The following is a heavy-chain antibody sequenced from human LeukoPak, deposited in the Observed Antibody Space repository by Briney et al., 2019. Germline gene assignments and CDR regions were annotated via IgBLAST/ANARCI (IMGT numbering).Heavy chain of an antibody. Sequence: SETLSLTCAVYGGSFSGYYWSWIRQPPGKGLEWIGEINHSGSTNYNPSLKSRVTISVDTSKNQFSLKLSSVTAADTAVYYCARGHAQKDYGERPYYYYGMDVWVQGTTVTVSS. V-gene: IGHV4-34*01. CDR3: ARGHAQKDYGERPYYYYGMDV. CDR2: INHSGST. J-gene: IGHJ6*02. D-gene: IGHD4-17*01. CDR1: GGSFSGYY.